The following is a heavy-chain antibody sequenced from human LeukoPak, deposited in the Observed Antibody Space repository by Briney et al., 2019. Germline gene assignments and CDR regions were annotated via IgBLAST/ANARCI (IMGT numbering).Heavy chain of an antibody. CDR3: ARGGVSYDILTGYSHYYYMDV. V-gene: IGHV1-18*01. J-gene: IGHJ6*03. CDR1: GYTFTSYG. CDR2: ISAYNGNT. D-gene: IGHD3-9*01. Sequence: ASVKVSCKASGYTFTSYGISWVRQAPGQGLEWMGWISAYNGNTNYAQKLQGRVTMTTDTSTSTAYMELRSLRSDDTVVYYCARGGVSYDILTGYSHYYYMDVWGKGTTVTVSS.